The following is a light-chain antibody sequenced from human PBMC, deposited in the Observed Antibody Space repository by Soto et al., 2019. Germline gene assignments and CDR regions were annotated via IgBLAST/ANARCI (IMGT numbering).Light chain of an antibody. J-gene: IGKJ1*01. CDR1: QSISDT. Sequence: EIVMTQSPATLSVSPGGRATLSCRASQSISDTLAWYQQKPGQAPRLLIYSASRGATGFPARFSGSGSGTDFTLTISSLQSEDFAFYYCQQYNSWPCTFGQGTKVDIK. CDR3: QQYNSWPCT. CDR2: SAS. V-gene: IGKV3-15*01.